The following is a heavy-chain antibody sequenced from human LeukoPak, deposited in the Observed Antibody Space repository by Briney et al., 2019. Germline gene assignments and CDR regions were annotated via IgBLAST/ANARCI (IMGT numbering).Heavy chain of an antibody. CDR2: ISAYNGNT. CDR3: ARPMTDYCDRSGYCGLYGL. J-gene: IGHJ4*02. Sequence: ASVKVSCKASGYTFTSYYMHWVRQAPGQGLEWMGWISAYNGNTHSAQRFQGRVTITADKSTSTVNMELSNLTSEDTAVYYCARPMTDYCDRSGYCGLYGLWGQGTLVTVSS. CDR1: GYTFTSYY. V-gene: IGHV1-46*01. D-gene: IGHD3-22*01.